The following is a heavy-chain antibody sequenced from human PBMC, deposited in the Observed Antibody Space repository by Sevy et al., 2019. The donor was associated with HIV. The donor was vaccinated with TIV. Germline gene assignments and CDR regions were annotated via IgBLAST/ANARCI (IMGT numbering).Heavy chain of an antibody. Sequence: SETLSLTCGVSGGSISSSNWWHWVRQPPGKGLELIGEIYRSGSTNYNPSLKSRVTISVDNSKNQFSLQLNSVTAADTAVYYSASGFDTPRGFDPWGQGTLVTVSS. CDR3: ASGFDTPRGFDP. CDR2: IYRSGST. CDR1: GGSISSSNW. D-gene: IGHD3-10*01. V-gene: IGHV4-4*02. J-gene: IGHJ5*02.